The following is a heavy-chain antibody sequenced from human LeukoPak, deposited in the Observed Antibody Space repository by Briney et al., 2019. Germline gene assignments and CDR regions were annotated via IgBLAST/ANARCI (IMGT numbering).Heavy chain of an antibody. D-gene: IGHD2-15*01. J-gene: IGHJ4*02. V-gene: IGHV3-15*01. Sequence: GGSLRLSCAASGFTFSNAWMSWVRQAPGKGLEWVGRIKSKTDGGTTDYAAPVKGRFTISRDDSKNTLYLQMDSLRAEDTAVYYCARGVVVAATFDYWGQGTLVSVSS. CDR3: ARGVVVAATFDY. CDR2: IKSKTDGGTT. CDR1: GFTFSNAW.